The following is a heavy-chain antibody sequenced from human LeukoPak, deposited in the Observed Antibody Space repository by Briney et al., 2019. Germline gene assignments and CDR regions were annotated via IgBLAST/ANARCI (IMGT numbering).Heavy chain of an antibody. CDR2: ISSSGSTM. D-gene: IGHD3-22*01. CDR1: GFNLGTYS. V-gene: IGHV3-48*01. J-gene: IGHJ3*02. CDR3: ARIFDSSGYPDDAFDI. Sequence: PGGSLRLPCAASGFNLGTYSMNWVRQAPGKGLEWVSCISSSGSTMYYADSVKGRFTISRDNAKNSLYLQMNSLRAEDTAVFYCARIFDSSGYPDDAFDIWGQGTMVTVSS.